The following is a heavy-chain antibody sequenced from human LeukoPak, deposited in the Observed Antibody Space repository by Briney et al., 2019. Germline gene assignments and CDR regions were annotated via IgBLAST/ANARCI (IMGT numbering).Heavy chain of an antibody. CDR3: ARGTSGSGGASRYAMDG. D-gene: IGHD3-3*01. Sequence: SETLSLTCAVYGGSFSGHDWSWIRQPPGKGLEWIGEINHGGSTNYNPSLKSRVTISIDTSKNQFSLLLNSVPAADTAVYYCARGTSGSGGASRYAMDGGEKGTAVIVS. J-gene: IGHJ6*01. CDR1: GGSFSGHD. V-gene: IGHV4-34*01. CDR2: INHGGST.